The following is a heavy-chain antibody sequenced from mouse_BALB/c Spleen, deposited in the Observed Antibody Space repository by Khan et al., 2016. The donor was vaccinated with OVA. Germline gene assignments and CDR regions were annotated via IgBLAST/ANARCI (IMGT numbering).Heavy chain of an antibody. J-gene: IGHJ4*01. CDR3: ARTGAFYGVDY. CDR2: IKPYNDYT. Sequence: VQLQQSGAELVRPGASVKISCKALGYTFTNHHINWGKQRPGQGPDWIGYIKPYNDYTKYNQKFKGKDTLTVDKSPSTAYMELSSLTSEESAGSYWARTGAFYGVDYWGQGTSVPVSS. CDR1: GYTFTNHH. D-gene: IGHD4-1*01. V-gene: IGHV1S45*01.